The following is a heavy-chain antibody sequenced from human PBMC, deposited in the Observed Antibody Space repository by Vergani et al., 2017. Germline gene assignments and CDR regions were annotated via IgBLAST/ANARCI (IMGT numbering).Heavy chain of an antibody. Sequence: VQLVESGGGVVQPGRSLRLSCAASGFTFSSYAMHWVRQAPGKGLEWVAVISYDGSNKYYADSVKGRFTISRDNSKNTLYLQMNSLRAEDTAVYYCARDSSSSYDSSGYYPADYWGQGTLVTVSS. CDR3: ARDSSSSYDSSGYYPADY. CDR1: GFTFSSYA. CDR2: ISYDGSNK. J-gene: IGHJ4*02. D-gene: IGHD3-22*01. V-gene: IGHV3-30*01.